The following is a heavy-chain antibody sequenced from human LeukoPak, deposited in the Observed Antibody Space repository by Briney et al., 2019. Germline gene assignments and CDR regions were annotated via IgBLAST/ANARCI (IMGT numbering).Heavy chain of an antibody. V-gene: IGHV4-39*01. CDR3: ARSTYSTDLFSY. J-gene: IGHJ4*02. Sequence: PSETLSLTCTVSGGSISSNNYYWGWMRQPPGKGLEWIGHIYYDGRTYYNPSLKSRVTMSVDTSKNQFSLKVTSVTAADTAVYYCARSTYSTDLFSYWGQGALVTVSS. CDR2: IYYDGRT. D-gene: IGHD2-21*01. CDR1: GGSISSNNYY.